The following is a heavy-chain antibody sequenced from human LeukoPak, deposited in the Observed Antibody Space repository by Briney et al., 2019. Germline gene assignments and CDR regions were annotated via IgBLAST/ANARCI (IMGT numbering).Heavy chain of an antibody. D-gene: IGHD3-9*01. Sequence: GGSLRLSCAASGFTFSSYAMSWVRQAPGKGLEWVSAISGSGGSTYYADSVKGRFTISRDNSKNTLYLQMNSLRAEDTAVYYCANGGLRYFDWLLDYWGQGTLVTVSS. CDR3: ANGGLRYFDWLLDY. J-gene: IGHJ4*02. CDR1: GFTFSSYA. V-gene: IGHV3-23*01. CDR2: ISGSGGST.